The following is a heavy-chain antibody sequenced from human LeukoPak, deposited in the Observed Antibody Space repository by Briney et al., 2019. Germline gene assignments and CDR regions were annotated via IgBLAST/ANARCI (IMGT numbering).Heavy chain of an antibody. D-gene: IGHD2-2*01. CDR2: ISSSSSTI. J-gene: IGHJ4*02. CDR3: AQDIVVVPAAPMGS. Sequence: PGGSLRLSCAASGFTFSSYSMNCVRQAPGKGLEWVSYISSSSSTIYYADSVKGRFTISRDNAKNSLYLQMNSLRAEDTAVYYCAQDIVVVPAAPMGSWGQGTLVTVSS. V-gene: IGHV3-48*04. CDR1: GFTFSSYS.